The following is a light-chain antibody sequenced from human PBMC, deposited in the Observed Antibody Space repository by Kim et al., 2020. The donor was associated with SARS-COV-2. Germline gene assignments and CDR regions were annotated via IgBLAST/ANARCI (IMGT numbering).Light chain of an antibody. CDR3: PQHGTFPLT. CDR2: AAS. J-gene: IGKJ4*02. V-gene: IGKV3-20*01. Sequence: IVWTQSPGTLSWSPWDRAPLSCRASQRVHSTYLAWYQQKPGQAPRLIIFAASSRATSIPYRFSGSGSGPEFTLIITRLDPEDCAFYYCPQHGTFPLTFGEWTKVDIK. CDR1: QRVHSTY.